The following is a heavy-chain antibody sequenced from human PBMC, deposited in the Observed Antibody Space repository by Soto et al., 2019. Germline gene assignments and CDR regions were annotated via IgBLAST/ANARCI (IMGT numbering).Heavy chain of an antibody. V-gene: IGHV3-7*03. CDR3: ARRAGIAARPYYYYGMDV. CDR2: IKQDGSEK. J-gene: IGHJ6*02. Sequence: EVQLVKSGGGLVQPGGSLRLSCAASGFTFSSYWMSWVRQAPGKGLEWVANIKQDGSEKYYVDSVKGRFTISRDNAKNSLYLQMNSLRAEDTAVYYCARRAGIAARPYYYYGMDVWGQGTTVTVSS. D-gene: IGHD6-6*01. CDR1: GFTFSSYW.